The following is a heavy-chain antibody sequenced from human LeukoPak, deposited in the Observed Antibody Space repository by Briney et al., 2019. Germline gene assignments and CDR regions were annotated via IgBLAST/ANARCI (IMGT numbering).Heavy chain of an antibody. D-gene: IGHD1-26*01. CDR3: ASLLPPT. CDR1: GLPFSTYW. CDR2: IKSDGTIT. J-gene: IGHJ4*02. V-gene: IGHV3-74*01. Sequence: GGSLRLSCAASGLPFSTYWMHWVRQAPGKGPEWVSRIKSDGTITNYADSVKGRFTISRDNAKNTPYLQMNSLRGEDTAVYYCASLLPPTWGQGTLVTVSS.